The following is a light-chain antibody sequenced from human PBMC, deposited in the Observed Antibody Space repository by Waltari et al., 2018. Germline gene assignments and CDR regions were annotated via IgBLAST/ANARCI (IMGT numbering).Light chain of an antibody. CDR1: SRYVGGFDY. CDR2: DFS. J-gene: IGLJ1*01. V-gene: IGLV2-11*01. Sequence: QSALTQPRSVSGSPGLSVTVPCTGTSRYVGGFDYVSWYQPHPGKAPKLMIYDFSTRPSGVPDRFSGSKSGNTASLTISGLQAEDEADYYCCSYAGSYTYVFGTGTKVTVL. CDR3: CSYAGSYTYV.